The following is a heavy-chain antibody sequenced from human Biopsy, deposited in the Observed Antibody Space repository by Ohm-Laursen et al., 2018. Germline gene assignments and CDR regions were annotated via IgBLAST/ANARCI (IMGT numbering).Heavy chain of an antibody. CDR3: AATSTLYYYYYAMDV. CDR2: IVVGSGHT. J-gene: IGHJ6*02. Sequence: SSVTVSCKTSGFTFSGSAVQWVRQARGQRLGWIGWIVVGSGHTNYAQKFQERVTITRDMSTSTAYMELTSLRSEDTAVYYCAATSTLYYYYYAMDVWDQGTTITVSS. CDR1: GFTFSGSA. V-gene: IGHV1-58*01.